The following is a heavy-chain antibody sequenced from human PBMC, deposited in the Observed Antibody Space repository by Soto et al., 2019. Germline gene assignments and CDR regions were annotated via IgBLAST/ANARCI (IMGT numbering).Heavy chain of an antibody. D-gene: IGHD4-17*01. CDR2: IWYERSDK. Sequence: QVQLVASGGGVVQPGRSLRLSCAASGFTVSSYGMHWVRQAPGKGVEWVAVIWYERSDKYYADSVKGRVTISTENSKNTFYLKMNSLRAEDTAVYYGARGGHSVTTDYWGHGTRVTFSS. CDR3: ARGGHSVTTDY. J-gene: IGHJ4*01. V-gene: IGHV3-33*01. CDR1: GFTVSSYG.